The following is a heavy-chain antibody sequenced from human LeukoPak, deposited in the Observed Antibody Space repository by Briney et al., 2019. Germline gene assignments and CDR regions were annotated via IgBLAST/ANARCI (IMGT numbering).Heavy chain of an antibody. CDR2: ISGSGGST. Sequence: HPGGTLRLSCAASGFTFSSYGMSWVRQAPGKGLEWVSAISGSGGSTYYADSVKGRFTISRDNSKNTLYLQMNSLRAEDTAVYYCAKDLTIVVVPAASAFDIWGQGTMVTVSS. D-gene: IGHD2-2*01. CDR1: GFTFSSYG. V-gene: IGHV3-23*01. CDR3: AKDLTIVVVPAASAFDI. J-gene: IGHJ3*02.